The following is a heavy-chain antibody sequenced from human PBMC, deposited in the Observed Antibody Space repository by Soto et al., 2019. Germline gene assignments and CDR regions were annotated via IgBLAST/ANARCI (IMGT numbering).Heavy chain of an antibody. CDR2: IYYSGST. V-gene: IGHV4-39*01. J-gene: IGHJ4*02. CDR3: ARAYSYGYYFDY. CDR1: GGSISSSSYY. D-gene: IGHD5-18*01. Sequence: SETLSLTCTVSGGSISSSSYYWGWIRQPPGKGLEWIGSIYYSGSTYYNPSLKSRVTISVDTSKNQFSLKLSSVTAADTAVYYCARAYSYGYYFDYWGQGTLVTVSS.